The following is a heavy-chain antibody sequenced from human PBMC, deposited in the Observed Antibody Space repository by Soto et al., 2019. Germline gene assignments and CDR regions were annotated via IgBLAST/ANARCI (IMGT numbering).Heavy chain of an antibody. CDR1: GFPFSTYG. V-gene: IGHV3-33*06. J-gene: IGHJ4*02. CDR3: AKVSDFWSRYCDY. Sequence: SLRLSCSASGFPFSTYGMHWVRQAPGKGLEWVAVISCSGSYTYYADSVKGRFTISRDNSKNTLYLQMNSLIAEDTAVYYCAKVSDFWSRYCDYWGQGTLVTVSA. CDR2: ISCSGSYT. D-gene: IGHD3-3*01.